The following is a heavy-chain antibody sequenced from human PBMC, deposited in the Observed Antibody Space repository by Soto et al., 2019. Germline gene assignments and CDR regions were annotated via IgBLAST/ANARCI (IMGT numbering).Heavy chain of an antibody. D-gene: IGHD3-22*01. CDR3: ARMSYSYDKWYFGL. CDR1: GASINNNDYY. Sequence: TLSLTCTVSGASINNNDYYWSWIRQTPGKGLEWIGYVYYSGTTDYIPSLKSRLSMSIDKSQNQFTLKLNSVTAADTATYYCARMSYSYDKWYFGLWGRGTLVTVS. J-gene: IGHJ2*01. CDR2: VYYSGTT. V-gene: IGHV4-30-4*01.